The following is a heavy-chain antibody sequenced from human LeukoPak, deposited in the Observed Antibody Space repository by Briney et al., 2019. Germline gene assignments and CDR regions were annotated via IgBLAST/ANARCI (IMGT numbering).Heavy chain of an antibody. Sequence: PGGSLRLSCAASGFTVSSNYMTWVRQAPGKGLEWVAAISDSGTRTFYVDSVKGRFTISRDNSKNTLYLQMNSLRAEDTAVYYCAKDTYDNSIWGQGTLVTVSS. CDR2: ISDSGTRT. CDR1: GFTVSSNY. J-gene: IGHJ4*02. CDR3: AKDTYDNSI. D-gene: IGHD3-22*01. V-gene: IGHV3-23*01.